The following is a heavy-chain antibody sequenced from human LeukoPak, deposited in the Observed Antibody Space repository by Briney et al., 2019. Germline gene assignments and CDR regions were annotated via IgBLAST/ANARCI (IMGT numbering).Heavy chain of an antibody. CDR3: AKNYYDFLTGYYNNFDY. J-gene: IGHJ4*02. Sequence: SETLSLTCAVYGGSFSGYYWSWIRQPPGKGLEWIGEINHSGSTNYNPSLKSRVTISVDTSKNQFSLKLSSVTAADTAVYYCAKNYYDFLTGYYNNFDYGGQEPLVTV. D-gene: IGHD3-9*01. CDR2: INHSGST. CDR1: GGSFSGYY. V-gene: IGHV4-34*01.